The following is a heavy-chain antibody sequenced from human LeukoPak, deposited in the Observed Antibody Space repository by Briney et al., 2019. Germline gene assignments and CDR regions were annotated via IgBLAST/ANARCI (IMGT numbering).Heavy chain of an antibody. CDR2: IYPGDSDT. D-gene: IGHD3-22*01. V-gene: IGHV5-51*01. CDR3: ARQRHTYGSGYYFDY. J-gene: IGHJ4*02. CDR1: GYSFTSYW. Sequence: PGESLKISCKGSGYSFTSYWIGWVRQMPGKGLEWMGIIYPGDSDTRYSPSLQGQVTISADKSISTAYLQWSSLKASDTAMYYCARQRHTYGSGYYFDYWGQGTLVTVSS.